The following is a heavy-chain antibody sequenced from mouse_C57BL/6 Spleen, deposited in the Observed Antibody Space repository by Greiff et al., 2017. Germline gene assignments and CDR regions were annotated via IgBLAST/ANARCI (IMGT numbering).Heavy chain of an antibody. J-gene: IGHJ4*01. V-gene: IGHV1-82*01. CDR2: IYPGDGDT. Sequence: QVQLKQSGPELVKPGASVKISCKASGYAFSSSWMNWVKQRPGKGLEWIGRIYPGDGDTNYNGKFKGKATLTADKSSSTAYMQLSSLTSEDSAVYFCARKVYDGYLYAMDYWGQGTSVTVSS. D-gene: IGHD2-3*01. CDR3: ARKVYDGYLYAMDY. CDR1: GYAFSSSW.